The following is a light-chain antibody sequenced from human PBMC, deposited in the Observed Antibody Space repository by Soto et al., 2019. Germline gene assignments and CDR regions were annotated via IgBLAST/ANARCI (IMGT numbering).Light chain of an antibody. CDR1: QSVSSN. CDR2: GAS. Sequence: EIVMTQSPVTLSVSPGERATLSRRASQSVSSNLAWYQQKPGQAPRLLIYGASTRATGVPARFSGSGSGTEFTLTISSLQSEDFAVYYCQHYNNWPPWTFGQGTKVEIK. V-gene: IGKV3-15*01. J-gene: IGKJ1*01. CDR3: QHYNNWPPWT.